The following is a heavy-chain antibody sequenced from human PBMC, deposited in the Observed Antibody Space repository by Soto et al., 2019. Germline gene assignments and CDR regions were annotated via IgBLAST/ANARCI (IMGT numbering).Heavy chain of an antibody. Sequence: QLQLQESGPGLVKPSETRSLTCTVSGGSISSSSYYWGWIRQPPGKGLEWIGSIYYSGSTYYNPSLKSRVTIAVDTSKNQFSLKLSSVTAADTAVYYCARLRDEIHVVRGAISNFGYWGQGTLVTVSA. CDR1: GGSISSSSYY. CDR3: ARLRDEIHVVRGAISNFGY. J-gene: IGHJ4*02. CDR2: IYYSGST. V-gene: IGHV4-39*01. D-gene: IGHD3-10*01.